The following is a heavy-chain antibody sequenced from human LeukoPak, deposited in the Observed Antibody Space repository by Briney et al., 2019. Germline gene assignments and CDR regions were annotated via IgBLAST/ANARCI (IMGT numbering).Heavy chain of an antibody. V-gene: IGHV3-74*01. Sequence: GGSLRLSCAASGFTFSIYWMHWVRQVPGKGLVWVSHLNSDGSSSNYADSVKGRFTISRDNAKNTPYLQMNSLRAEDTAVYYCVRVRMNIYGFDYWGQGTLVTVSS. CDR3: VRVRMNIYGFDY. D-gene: IGHD5-18*01. CDR2: LNSDGSSS. CDR1: GFTFSIYW. J-gene: IGHJ4*02.